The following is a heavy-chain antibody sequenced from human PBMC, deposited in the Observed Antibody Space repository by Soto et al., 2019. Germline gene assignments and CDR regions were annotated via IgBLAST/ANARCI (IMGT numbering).Heavy chain of an antibody. CDR2: INAGNGNT. J-gene: IGHJ4*02. CDR1: GYTFTGYA. V-gene: IGHV1-3*01. CDR3: ASGRDEDYFDY. Sequence: ASVKASIKASGYTFTGYAMHWVRQAPGQRLEWMGWINAGNGNTKYSQKFQGRVTITRDTSASTAYMELSSLRSEDTAVYYCASGRDEDYFDYWGQGTLVPVSS.